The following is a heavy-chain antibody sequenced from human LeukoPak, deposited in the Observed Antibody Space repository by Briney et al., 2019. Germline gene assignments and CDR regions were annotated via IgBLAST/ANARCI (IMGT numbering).Heavy chain of an antibody. V-gene: IGHV1-46*01. J-gene: IGHJ3*02. CDR1: GYTFTSYY. CDR3: ARTPLRYSSGPDAFDI. Sequence: ASVKVSCKASGYTFTSYYMHWVRQAPGQGLEWMGIINPSGGSTSYAQKFQGRVTMTRDTSTSTVYVELSSLRSEDTAVYYCARTPLRYSSGPDAFDIWGQGTMVTVSS. D-gene: IGHD6-19*01. CDR2: INPSGGST.